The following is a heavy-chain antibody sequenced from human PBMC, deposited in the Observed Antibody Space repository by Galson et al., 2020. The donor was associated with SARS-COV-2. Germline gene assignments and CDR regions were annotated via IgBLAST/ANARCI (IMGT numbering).Heavy chain of an antibody. CDR1: GFTISNHW. D-gene: IGHD6-25*01. J-gene: IGHJ4*02. Sequence: GGSLRLSCAASGFTISNHWAYWIRQAPGKGLEWVATIKPDGSQRFHVNSAEGRFTISRDNAQNFLYLQMNSLRVDDTAVYYCLFSGTSSVWGQGALVTVSS. CDR2: IKPDGSQR. CDR3: LFSGTSSV. V-gene: IGHV3-7*01.